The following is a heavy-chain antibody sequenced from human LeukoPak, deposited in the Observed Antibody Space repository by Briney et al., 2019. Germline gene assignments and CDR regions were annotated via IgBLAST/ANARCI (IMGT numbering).Heavy chain of an antibody. V-gene: IGHV3-53*01. CDR1: GFTFSTYG. CDR3: ARGIDY. CDR2: IYTGGGR. Sequence: GGSLRLSCAASGFTFSTYGMSWVRQAPGKELEWVSVIYTGGGRYYADSVRGRFTISRDTSKNMVFLQMNSLRVEDTAVYYCARGIDYWGRGTLVTVSS. J-gene: IGHJ4*02.